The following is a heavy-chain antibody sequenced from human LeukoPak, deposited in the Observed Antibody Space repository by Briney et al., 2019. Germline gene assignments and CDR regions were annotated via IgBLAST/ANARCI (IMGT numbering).Heavy chain of an antibody. CDR3: ASFYDG. CDR2: INSDGSYT. V-gene: IGHV3-74*01. CDR1: GFTFSTYW. Sequence: GGSLRLSCAASGFTFSTYWMHWVRQGPGKGLVWVSRINSDGSYTSYADSVKGRFTISRDNAQNTLYLQMNSLRAEDTVVYYCASFYDGWGQGTLVTVSS. D-gene: IGHD3-16*01. J-gene: IGHJ4*02.